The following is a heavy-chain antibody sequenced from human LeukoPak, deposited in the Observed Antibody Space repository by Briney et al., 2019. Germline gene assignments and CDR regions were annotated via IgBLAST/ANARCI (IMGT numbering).Heavy chain of an antibody. Sequence: SETLSPTCTVSGGSISSGGYYWSWIRQHPGKGLEWIGYIYYSGSTYYNPSLKSRVTISVDTSKNQFSLKLSSVTAADTAVYYCARHNDFWSGYSYENWFDPWGQGTLVTVSS. CDR2: IYYSGST. CDR3: ARHNDFWSGYSYENWFDP. CDR1: GGSISSGGYY. V-gene: IGHV4-31*03. J-gene: IGHJ5*02. D-gene: IGHD3-3*01.